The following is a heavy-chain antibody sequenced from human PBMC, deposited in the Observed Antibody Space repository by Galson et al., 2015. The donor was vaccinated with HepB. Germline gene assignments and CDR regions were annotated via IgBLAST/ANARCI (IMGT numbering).Heavy chain of an antibody. D-gene: IGHD1-26*01. Sequence: SLRLSCAASGFIVTSNYMSWVRQAPGKGLEWVSIIYSAGDTYYADSVKGRFTISRDNSKNTVDLQMNSLRAEDTAMYYCARGYSKNWYSGLDYWGQGTLV. CDR1: GFIVTSNY. J-gene: IGHJ4*02. CDR3: ARGYSKNWYSGLDY. CDR2: IYSAGDT. V-gene: IGHV3-53*01.